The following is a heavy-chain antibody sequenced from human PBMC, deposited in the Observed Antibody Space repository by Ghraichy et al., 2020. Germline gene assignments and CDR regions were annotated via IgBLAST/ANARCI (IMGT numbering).Heavy chain of an antibody. CDR2: INHSGST. V-gene: IGHV4-34*01. Sequence: TLSLTCAVYGGSFSGYYWSWIRQPPGKGLEWIGEINHSGSTNYNPSLKSRVTISVDTSKNQFSLKLSSVTAADTAVYYCARQARRGTYWGQGTLVTVSS. CDR1: GGSFSGYY. D-gene: IGHD1-1*01. J-gene: IGHJ4*02. CDR3: ARQARRGTY.